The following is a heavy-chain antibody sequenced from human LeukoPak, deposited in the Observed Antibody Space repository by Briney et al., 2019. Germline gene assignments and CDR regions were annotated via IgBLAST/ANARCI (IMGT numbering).Heavy chain of an antibody. D-gene: IGHD5-12*01. CDR2: ISSSGSTK. CDR1: EFTFRSYE. J-gene: IGHJ3*02. V-gene: IGHV3-48*03. CDR3: ARSTDIVATIDASDM. Sequence: PGGSLRLSCAASEFTFRSYEMHWVRQAPGKGLEWVSYISSSGSTKYYADSVKGRFTISRDNAKNSLYLQMNSLRAEDTAVYYCARSTDIVATIDASDMWGQGTMVTVSS.